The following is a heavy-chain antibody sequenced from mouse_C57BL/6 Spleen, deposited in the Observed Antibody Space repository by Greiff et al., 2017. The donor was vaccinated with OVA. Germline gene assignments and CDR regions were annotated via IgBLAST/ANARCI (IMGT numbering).Heavy chain of an antibody. CDR1: GYTFTDYE. J-gene: IGHJ1*03. V-gene: IGHV1-15*01. D-gene: IGHD4-1*01. CDR2: IDPETGGT. Sequence: QVQLQQSGAELVRPGASVTLSCKASGYTFTDYEMHWVKQTPVHGLEWIGAIDPETGGTAYNQKFKGKAILTADKSSSTAYLELRSLTSADSAVDYCTRNWDVGYFDVWGTGTTVTVSS. CDR3: TRNWDVGYFDV.